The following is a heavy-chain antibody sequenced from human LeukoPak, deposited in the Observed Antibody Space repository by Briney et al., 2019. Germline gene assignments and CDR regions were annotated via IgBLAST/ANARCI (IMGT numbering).Heavy chain of an antibody. Sequence: SETLSLTCSVSGGSISSSSYYWGWIRQPPGKGLEWIGTIYYSGSTYYNPSLKSRVTISLDTSKNQFSLKLSSVTAADTAVYYCARFPVVVVPAAFDYWGQGTLVTVSS. CDR2: IYYSGST. CDR1: GGSISSSSYY. D-gene: IGHD2-2*01. V-gene: IGHV4-39*07. CDR3: ARFPVVVVPAAFDY. J-gene: IGHJ4*02.